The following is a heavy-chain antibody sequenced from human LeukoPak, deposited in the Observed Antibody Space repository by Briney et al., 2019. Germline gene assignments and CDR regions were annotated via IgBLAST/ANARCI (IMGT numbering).Heavy chain of an antibody. J-gene: IGHJ4*02. Sequence: SETLSLTCTVSGGSISSYYWSWIRQPPGKGQEWIGYIYYSGSTNYNPSLKSRVTISVDTSKNQFSLKLSSVTAADTAVYYCARHGSSWKLDYWGQGTLVTVSS. CDR1: GGSISSYY. CDR3: ARHGSSWKLDY. V-gene: IGHV4-59*08. CDR2: IYYSGST. D-gene: IGHD6-13*01.